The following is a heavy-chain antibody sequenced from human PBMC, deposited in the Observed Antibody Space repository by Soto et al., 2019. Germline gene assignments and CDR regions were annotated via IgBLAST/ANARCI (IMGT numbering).Heavy chain of an antibody. CDR3: ARYIRGPTVYYFDF. CDR1: GFTFSNYA. CDR2: VSYNGGDT. D-gene: IGHD1-1*01. Sequence: PGGSLRLSCAASGFTFSNYAMTWARQAPGKGLEWVSIVSYNGGDTYYADSVKGRFTISRDNSKDTVDLQMNGLRAEDTAVYYCARYIRGPTVYYFDFWGPGVLVTVS. V-gene: IGHV3-23*01. J-gene: IGHJ4*02.